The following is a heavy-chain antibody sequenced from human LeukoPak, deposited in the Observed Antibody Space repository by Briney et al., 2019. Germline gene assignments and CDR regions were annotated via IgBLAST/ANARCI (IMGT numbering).Heavy chain of an antibody. CDR2: IYYSGST. CDR3: ARGLIAAAGMDY. V-gene: IGHV4-61*01. CDR1: GGSFSSGSYY. Sequence: PSETLSLTCTVSGGSFSSGSYYWSWIRQPPGKGLEWIGYIYYSGSTNYNPSLKSRVTISVDTSKNQFSLKLSSVTAADTAVYYWARGLIAAAGMDYWGQGTLVTVSS. D-gene: IGHD6-13*01. J-gene: IGHJ4*02.